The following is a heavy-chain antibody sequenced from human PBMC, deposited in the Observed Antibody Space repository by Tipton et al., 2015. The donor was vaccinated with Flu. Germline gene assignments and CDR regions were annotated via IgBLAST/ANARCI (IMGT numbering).Heavy chain of an antibody. D-gene: IGHD3-10*02. CDR3: ARLSFYDVDLKNFYFED. J-gene: IGHJ4*02. V-gene: IGHV4-59*05. CDR2: LSYSGNT. Sequence: GLVKPSETLSLTCTVSSGSVNSYFWSWIRQPPGKGLEWIGGLSYSGNTYYTPSLRSRVVISVDTSKNQVSLQLTSVTAADTAIYYCARLSFYDVDLKNFYFEDWGQGTLVTVSS. CDR1: SGSVNSYF.